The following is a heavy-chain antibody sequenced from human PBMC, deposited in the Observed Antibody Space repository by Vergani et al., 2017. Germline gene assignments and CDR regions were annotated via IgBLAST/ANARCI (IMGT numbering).Heavy chain of an antibody. CDR3: ARVNTETNGHLYYYYYMDV. V-gene: IGHV4-34*01. D-gene: IGHD4-11*01. CDR2: IDHTGRP. J-gene: IGHJ6*03. Sequence: QVQLQQWGGGLLKPSETLSLTCVVNGGSFTSYHWTWIRQSPGEGLEWVGDIDHTGRPDYNPSLKSRLNMSVDKSRNQFSLTINSVTATDTAIYFCARVNTETNGHLYYYYYMDVWGQGTAVTVS. CDR1: GGSFTSYH.